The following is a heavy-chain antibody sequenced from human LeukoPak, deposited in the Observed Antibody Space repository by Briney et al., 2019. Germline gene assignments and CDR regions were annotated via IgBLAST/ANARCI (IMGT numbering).Heavy chain of an antibody. CDR3: ARGGRNYYDSSGLASHH. J-gene: IGHJ1*01. Sequence: ASVTVSCKASGYTFTSYGISWVRQAPGQGLEWMGWISAYNGNTNYAQKLQGRVTMTTDTSTSTAYMELRSLRSDDTAVYYCARGGRNYYDSSGLASHHWGQGTLVTVSS. CDR1: GYTFTSYG. CDR2: ISAYNGNT. V-gene: IGHV1-18*01. D-gene: IGHD3-22*01.